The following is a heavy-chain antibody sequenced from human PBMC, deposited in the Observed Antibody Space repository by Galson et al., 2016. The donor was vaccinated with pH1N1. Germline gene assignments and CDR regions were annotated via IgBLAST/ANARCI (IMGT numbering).Heavy chain of an antibody. Sequence: SVKVSCKASGGTFSSYAISWVRLAPGQGLEWVGGINPILGITNYAQKFQGRVTITADKSMSTAYMELSSLRSEDTAVYYCARGSLPGEWPGLYFDYWGQGTLATVSS. CDR1: GGTFSSYA. J-gene: IGHJ4*02. V-gene: IGHV1-69*10. CDR2: INPILGIT. CDR3: ARGSLPGEWPGLYFDY. D-gene: IGHD3-10*01.